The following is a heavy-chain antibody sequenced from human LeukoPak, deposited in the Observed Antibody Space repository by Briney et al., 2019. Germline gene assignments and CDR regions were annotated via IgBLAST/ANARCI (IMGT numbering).Heavy chain of an antibody. CDR1: GFTFSSYA. V-gene: IGHV3-23*01. CDR2: ISGSGGST. Sequence: GGSLRLSCAASGFTFSSYAMSWVRQAPGKGLEWVSVISGSGGSTYFADSVKGRFTISRDNSKNTLYLQMNSLKTEDTAVYYCTTGDFEGFDYWGQGTLVTVSS. CDR3: TTGDFEGFDY. D-gene: IGHD2-21*02. J-gene: IGHJ4*02.